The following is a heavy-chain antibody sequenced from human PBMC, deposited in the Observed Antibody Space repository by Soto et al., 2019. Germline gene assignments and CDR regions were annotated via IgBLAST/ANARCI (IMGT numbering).Heavy chain of an antibody. J-gene: IGHJ4*02. D-gene: IGHD4-4*01. Sequence: PGGSLRLSCEASGFTFSSYWMHWVRQAPGKGLVWVSRINSDGSGTSYADSVKGRFTISRDNAKNTLYLQMNSLRGEDTAVYYCARGTVTAMSRIEYWGQGTLVTVSS. CDR1: GFTFSSYW. CDR2: INSDGSGT. CDR3: ARGTVTAMSRIEY. V-gene: IGHV3-74*01.